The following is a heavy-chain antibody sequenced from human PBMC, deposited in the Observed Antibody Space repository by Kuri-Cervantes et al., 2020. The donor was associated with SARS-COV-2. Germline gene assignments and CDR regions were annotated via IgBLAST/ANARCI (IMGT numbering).Heavy chain of an antibody. D-gene: IGHD3-22*01. CDR2: ISSSSFYI. Sequence: GESLKISCAASGFTFSSYSMNWVRQAPGKGLEWVSSISSSSFYIYYADSVKGRFTISRDNAKNSLYLQMNSLRAEDTAVYYCARGDYYDSSGYYLHYFDYWGQGTLVTVSS. J-gene: IGHJ4*02. V-gene: IGHV3-21*01. CDR3: ARGDYYDSSGYYLHYFDY. CDR1: GFTFSSYS.